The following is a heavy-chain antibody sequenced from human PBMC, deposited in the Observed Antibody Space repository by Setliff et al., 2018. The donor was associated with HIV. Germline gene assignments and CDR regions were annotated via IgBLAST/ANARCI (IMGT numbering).Heavy chain of an antibody. Sequence: SETLSLTCYVTDDPISSYYWSWVRQPAGKGLEWIGRLYVSGDTNYNPSLKGRVTMSLDTSKKHFSLNLKSVTAADTAVYYCALTGHRLLRGYMDVWGKGTTVTVPS. CDR2: LYVSGDT. D-gene: IGHD2-15*01. V-gene: IGHV4-4*07. CDR1: DDPISSYY. J-gene: IGHJ6*03. CDR3: ALTGHRLLRGYMDV.